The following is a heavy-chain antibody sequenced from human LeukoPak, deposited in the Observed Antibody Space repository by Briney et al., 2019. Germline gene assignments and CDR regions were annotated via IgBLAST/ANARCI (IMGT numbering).Heavy chain of an antibody. V-gene: IGHV3-30*18. D-gene: IGHD6-13*01. CDR3: AKDPAVGAAAGQFDY. CDR1: GFTFSSYG. J-gene: IGHJ4*02. Sequence: GGSLRLSCAASGFTFSSYGMHWVRQAPGKGLEWVAVISYDGSNKYYADSVKGRFTISRDNSKNTLYLQMNSLRAEDTAVYYCAKDPAVGAAAGQFDYWGQGTLVTVPS. CDR2: ISYDGSNK.